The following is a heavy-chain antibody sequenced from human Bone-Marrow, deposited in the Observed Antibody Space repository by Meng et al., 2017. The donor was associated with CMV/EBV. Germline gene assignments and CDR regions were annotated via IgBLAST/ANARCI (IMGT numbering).Heavy chain of an antibody. CDR2: IYYSGST. CDR1: GGSISSSSYY. V-gene: IGHV4-39*07. CDR3: ACTGGIVRYCTNGVCYHFAD. Sequence: GSLRLSCTVSGGSISSSSYYWGWIRQPPGKGLEWIGSIYYSGSTYYNPSLKSRVTISVDTSKNQFSLKLSSVTAADTAVYYCACTGGIVRYCTNGVCYHFADWGPGKLVNFAS. D-gene: IGHD2-8*01. J-gene: IGHJ4*01.